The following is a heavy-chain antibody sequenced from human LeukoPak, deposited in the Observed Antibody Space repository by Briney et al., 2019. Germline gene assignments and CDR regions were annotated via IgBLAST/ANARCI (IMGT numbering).Heavy chain of an antibody. CDR3: AREGPVAGDRCFDY. CDR2: TYYRSKWYN. V-gene: IGHV6-1*01. CDR1: GDSVSSNSDA. J-gene: IGHJ4*02. D-gene: IGHD6-19*01. Sequence: SQTLSLTCAVSGDSVSSNSDAWDWIRQSPSRGLEWLGRTYYRSKWYNDYAVSVKSRITVNPDTSKNQFSLQLNSVTPEDTAVYYCAREGPVAGDRCFDYWGQGTLVTVSS.